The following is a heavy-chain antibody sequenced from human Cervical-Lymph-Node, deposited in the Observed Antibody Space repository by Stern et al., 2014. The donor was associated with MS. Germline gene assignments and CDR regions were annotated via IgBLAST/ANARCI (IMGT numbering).Heavy chain of an antibody. CDR3: ARGGVIYTQDRNGFDV. J-gene: IGHJ3*01. Sequence: QLVESGSGQAKPSQTLSLTCAVSGGSISSGGSSWNWIRQPPGKGLEWIGFIYHSGRTYYNPSLKGRVFISVDTSKNHFALNLRSVTAADTAVYYCARGGVIYTQDRNGFDVWGQGTMVTVSS. V-gene: IGHV4-30-2*01. CDR1: GGSISSGGSS. CDR2: IYHSGRT. D-gene: IGHD2-21*01.